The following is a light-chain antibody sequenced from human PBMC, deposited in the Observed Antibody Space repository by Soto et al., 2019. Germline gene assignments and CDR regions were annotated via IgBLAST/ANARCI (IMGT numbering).Light chain of an antibody. V-gene: IGLV2-23*01. CDR2: EGT. CDR1: SSDVGTYYF. Sequence: QSALTQPASVSGSLGQSITISCTGSSSDVGTYYFVSWYQQHPGKVPKLMIYEGTKRPSGVSDRFSGSTSGNTASMTISGLQAEDEANYYCCSYAGNNIFVFGTGTKLTVL. J-gene: IGLJ1*01. CDR3: CSYAGNNIFV.